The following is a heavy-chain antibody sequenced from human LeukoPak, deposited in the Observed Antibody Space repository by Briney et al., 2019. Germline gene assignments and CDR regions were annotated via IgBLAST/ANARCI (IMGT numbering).Heavy chain of an antibody. J-gene: IGHJ4*02. CDR2: ISSNGGST. D-gene: IGHD2-15*01. CDR1: GFTFSSYA. Sequence: PGGSLRLSCSASGFTFSSYAMHWVRQAPGKGLEYVSAISSNGGSTYYADSVKGRFTISRDNAKNSLYLQMNSLRAEDTAVYYCARLYCSGGSCYGHFDYWGQGTLVTVSS. CDR3: ARLYCSGGSCYGHFDY. V-gene: IGHV3-64*04.